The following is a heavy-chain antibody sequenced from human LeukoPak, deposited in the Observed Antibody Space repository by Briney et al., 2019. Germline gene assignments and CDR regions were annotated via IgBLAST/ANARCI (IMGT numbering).Heavy chain of an antibody. CDR3: AAEVSSGWYGLDY. D-gene: IGHD6-19*01. V-gene: IGHV1-58*02. J-gene: IGHJ4*02. Sequence: ASVKVSCKASGFTFTSSAMQWVRQARGQRLEWMGWIVVGSGNTNYAQKFQERVTITRDMSTSTAYMELSSLRSEDTAVYYCAAEVSSGWYGLDYWGQGTLVTVSS. CDR2: IVVGSGNT. CDR1: GFTFTSSA.